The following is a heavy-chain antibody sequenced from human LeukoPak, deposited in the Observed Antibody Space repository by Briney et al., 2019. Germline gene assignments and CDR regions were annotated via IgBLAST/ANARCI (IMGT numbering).Heavy chain of an antibody. J-gene: IGHJ4*02. V-gene: IGHV3-23*01. CDR3: AKGVDYCSGGSCPADY. CDR2: ISGGGGST. Sequence: GGSLRLSCVASGFTFNTYAMNWVRRAPGRGLEWVSSISGGGGSTFYADSVKGRFSISRDSSKNTLYLQMNSLRAEDTAVYYCAKGVDYCSGGSCPADYWGPGTLVAVSS. D-gene: IGHD2-15*01. CDR1: GFTFNTYA.